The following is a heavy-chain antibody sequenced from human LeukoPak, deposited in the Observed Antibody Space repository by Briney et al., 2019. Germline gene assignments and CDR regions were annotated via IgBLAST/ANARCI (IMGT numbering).Heavy chain of an antibody. CDR1: GGSFSGYY. D-gene: IGHD6-19*01. CDR2: INHSGST. Sequence: PSETLSLTCAVYGGSFSGYYWSWIRQPPGKGLEWIGEINHSGSTNYNPSLKSRVTISVDTSKNQFSLKLSSVTAADTAVYYCARHIPYSSGWYGVGYWGQGTLVTVSS. CDR3: ARHIPYSSGWYGVGY. J-gene: IGHJ4*02. V-gene: IGHV4-34*01.